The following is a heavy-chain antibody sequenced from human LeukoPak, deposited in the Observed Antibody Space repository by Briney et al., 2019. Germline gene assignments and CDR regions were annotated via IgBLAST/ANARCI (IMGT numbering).Heavy chain of an antibody. CDR3: ARDAYSYGLTNYAFDI. V-gene: IGHV3-74*01. Sequence: GGPLRLSCAASGFTFSRYWMHWVRQAPGKGLVWVSRINGDGNTPIYADSVKGRFTISRDNARNTLYLQMNSLRAEDTAVYYCARDAYSYGLTNYAFDIWGQGTMVTVSS. D-gene: IGHD5-18*01. CDR1: GFTFSRYW. J-gene: IGHJ3*02. CDR2: INGDGNTP.